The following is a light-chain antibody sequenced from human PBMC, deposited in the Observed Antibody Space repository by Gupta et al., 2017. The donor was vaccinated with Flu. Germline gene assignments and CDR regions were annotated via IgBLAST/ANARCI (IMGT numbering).Light chain of an antibody. CDR2: GSS. V-gene: IGKV3-20*01. J-gene: IGKJ1*01. CDR1: QSLSANF. CDR3: QRHGGSPKWA. Sequence: EIVLTQSPGTLSLSPGERATLSCRASQSLSANFLAWYQQKPGQAPRLLMYGSSSRATGIPDRFSGSGSGTDFTLTTSRREPEDAAVYYCQRHGGSPKWAFGQGTKVEIK.